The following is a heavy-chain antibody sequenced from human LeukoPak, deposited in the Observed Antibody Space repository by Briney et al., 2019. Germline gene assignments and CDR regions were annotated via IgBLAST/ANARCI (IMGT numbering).Heavy chain of an antibody. V-gene: IGHV5-51*01. J-gene: IGHJ4*02. D-gene: IGHD2-2*02. CDR1: GYIFSNYW. Sequence: GESLKISCKASGYIFSNYWIGWVRQMPGKGLEWMGIIYPVDSDTRYSLSFQGQVTISADKSISTAYLQWSSLKASDSAMYYCATYTNNRLDYWGQGTLVTVSS. CDR3: ATYTNNRLDY. CDR2: IYPVDSDT.